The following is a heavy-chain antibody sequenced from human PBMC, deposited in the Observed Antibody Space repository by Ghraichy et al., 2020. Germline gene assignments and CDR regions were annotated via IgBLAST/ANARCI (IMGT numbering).Heavy chain of an antibody. V-gene: IGHV4-59*11. J-gene: IGHJ5*02. CDR1: GVPITNHD. CDR3: SRDNEGTA. D-gene: IGHD3/OR15-3a*01. CDR2: VSKTRST. Sequence: SETLSLTCTVSGVPITNHDWSWIRQSPEKRLEWIGYVSKTRSTDYNPSLRSRVTMPLDKSKSQVSLRLTSVTAADTAVYYCSRDNEGTAWGQGVLVTVSS.